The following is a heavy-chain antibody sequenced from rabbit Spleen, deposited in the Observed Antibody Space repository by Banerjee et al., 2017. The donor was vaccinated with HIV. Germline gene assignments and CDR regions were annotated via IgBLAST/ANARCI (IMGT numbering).Heavy chain of an antibody. CDR3: ARAPYAGTADVGDVIRGFDL. D-gene: IGHD4-2*01. Sequence: QEQLEESGGDLVKPEGSLTLTCTASGFSFSSSYWICRVRQAPGHLLEWIACIDAGYRGNTYYASWARGRFTISKISSTAVTLQMTSMTAADTATYFCARAPYAGTADVGDVIRGFDLWGPGTLVTVS. J-gene: IGHJ4*01. CDR2: IDAGYRGNT. CDR1: GFSFSSSYW. V-gene: IGHV1S45*01.